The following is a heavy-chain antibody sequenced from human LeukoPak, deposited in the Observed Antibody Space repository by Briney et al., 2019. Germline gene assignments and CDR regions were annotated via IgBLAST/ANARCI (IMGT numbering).Heavy chain of an antibody. J-gene: IGHJ4*02. V-gene: IGHV3-30*18. CDR2: ISYDGGST. CDR3: AKIEGSSSYYFDY. D-gene: IGHD6-6*01. CDR1: GFTFSSYA. Sequence: GGSLRLSCAASGFTFSSYAMSWVRQAPGKGLEWMAIISYDGGSTSYADSVKGRFTISRDNSKNTLYLQMSSLRTEDTAVYYCAKIEGSSSYYFDYWGQGTLVTVSS.